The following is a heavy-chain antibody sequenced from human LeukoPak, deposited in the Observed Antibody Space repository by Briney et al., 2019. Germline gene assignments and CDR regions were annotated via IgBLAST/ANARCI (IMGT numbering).Heavy chain of an antibody. CDR3: APLSATTDY. V-gene: IGHV3-23*01. D-gene: IGHD5-12*01. CDR1: GFSLSSYA. Sequence: GGSLRLSCAASGFSLSSYAMIWVRQAPGKGLEWVSAISGSGTDTYYADSVKGRFTISRDDSKNTLYLQLNSLRAEDTAVYYCAPLSATTDYWGQGTLVTVSS. CDR2: ISGSGTDT. J-gene: IGHJ4*02.